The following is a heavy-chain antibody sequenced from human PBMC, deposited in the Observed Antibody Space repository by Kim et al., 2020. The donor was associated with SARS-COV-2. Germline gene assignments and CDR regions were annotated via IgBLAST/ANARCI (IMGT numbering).Heavy chain of an antibody. CDR3: ARGWLHNSFDY. Sequence: GGSLRLSCAASGFSFSLFSMDWVRQAPGKGLEWVAYISSGGDTIHYSDSANGRFTISRDNARNSVSMQMNNLRDEDTAVYYCARGWLHNSFDYWGQGTPV. D-gene: IGHD5-12*01. CDR1: GFSFSLFS. V-gene: IGHV3-48*02. J-gene: IGHJ4*02. CDR2: ISSGGDTI.